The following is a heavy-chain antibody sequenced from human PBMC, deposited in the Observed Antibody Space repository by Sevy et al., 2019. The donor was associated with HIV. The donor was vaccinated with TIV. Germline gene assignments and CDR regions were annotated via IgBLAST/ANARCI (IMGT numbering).Heavy chain of an antibody. CDR3: ASVYYYDSSGYLSYFDY. D-gene: IGHD3-22*01. CDR2: ISYDGSNK. Sequence: GGSLRLSCAASGFTFSSYAMHWVRQAPGKGLEWVAVISYDGSNKYYADSVKGRFTISRDNSKNTLYMKMNSLRAEDTAVYYCASVYYYDSSGYLSYFDYWGQGTLVTVSS. V-gene: IGHV3-30-3*01. CDR1: GFTFSSYA. J-gene: IGHJ4*02.